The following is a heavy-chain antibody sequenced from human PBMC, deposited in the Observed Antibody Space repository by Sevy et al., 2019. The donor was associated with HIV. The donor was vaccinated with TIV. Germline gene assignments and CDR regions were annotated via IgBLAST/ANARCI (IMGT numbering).Heavy chain of an antibody. V-gene: IGHV3-21*01. CDR2: ISTVSTYI. CDR1: GFIFNVYN. CDR3: TREDGYTHGYNWFDP. J-gene: IGHJ5*02. Sequence: GGSLRLSCEASGFIFNVYNMNWVRQAPGKGLEWVSSISTVSTYIDYADSVKGRFTISRDNAKNLLFLQMNNLRAEDTAVYYCTREDGYTHGYNWFDPWGQGTLVTVSS. D-gene: IGHD5-12*01.